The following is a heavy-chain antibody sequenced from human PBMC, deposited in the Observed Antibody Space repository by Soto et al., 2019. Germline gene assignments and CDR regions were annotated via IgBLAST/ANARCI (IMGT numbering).Heavy chain of an antibody. Sequence: QVQLVPSGAEVKKPGSSVKVSCKASGGTVSSYAISWVRQAPGQGLEWMGGIIPIFGTANYAQKFQGRVTITADKSPSTAYIQLTSLRSEDTAVHSVSSYRHSSNGYCMYYWGQGTMVTVAS. V-gene: IGHV1-69*06. CDR1: GGTVSSYA. CDR2: IIPIFGTA. CDR3: SSYRHSSNGYCMYY. J-gene: IGHJ4*02. D-gene: IGHD6-13*01.